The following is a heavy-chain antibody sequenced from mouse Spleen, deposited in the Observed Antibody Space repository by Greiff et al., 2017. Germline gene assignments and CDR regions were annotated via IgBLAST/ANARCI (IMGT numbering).Heavy chain of an antibody. D-gene: IGHD2-14*01. CDR1: GFSLTSYG. Sequence: QVQLQQSGPGLVQPSQSLSITCTVSGFSLTSYGVHWVRQSPGKGLEWLGVIWSGGSTDYNAAFISRLSISKDNSKSQVFFKMNSLQADDTAIYYCARNWYDGDWYFDVWGAGTTVTVSS. V-gene: IGHV2-2*01. CDR2: IWSGGST. J-gene: IGHJ1*01. CDR3: ARNWYDGDWYFDV.